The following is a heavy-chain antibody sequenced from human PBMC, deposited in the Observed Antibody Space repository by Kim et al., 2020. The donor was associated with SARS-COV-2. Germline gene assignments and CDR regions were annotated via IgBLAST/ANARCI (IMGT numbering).Heavy chain of an antibody. Sequence: GGSLRLSCAASGFTFSSYGMHWVRQAPGKGLEWVAVISYDGSNKYYADSVKGRFTISRDNSKNTLYLQMNSLRAEDTAVYYCAKDRVIFAVGGLFDYWGQGTLVTVSS. V-gene: IGHV3-30*18. J-gene: IGHJ4*02. CDR1: GFTFSSYG. CDR3: AKDRVIFAVGGLFDY. D-gene: IGHD3-3*01. CDR2: ISYDGSNK.